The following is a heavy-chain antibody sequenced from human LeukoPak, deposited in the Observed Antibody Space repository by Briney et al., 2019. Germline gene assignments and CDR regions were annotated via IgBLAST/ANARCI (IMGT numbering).Heavy chain of an antibody. V-gene: IGHV3-73*01. CDR2: IRSKANSYAT. CDR3: TILDGQLVRDY. CDR1: GFTFSGSA. Sequence: PGGSLRLSCAASGFTFSGSAMHWVRQASGKGLEWVGRIRSKANSYATAYAASVKGRFTISRDDSKNTAYLQMNSLKTEDTAVYYCTILDGQLVRDYWGQGTLVTVSS. J-gene: IGHJ4*02. D-gene: IGHD6-6*01.